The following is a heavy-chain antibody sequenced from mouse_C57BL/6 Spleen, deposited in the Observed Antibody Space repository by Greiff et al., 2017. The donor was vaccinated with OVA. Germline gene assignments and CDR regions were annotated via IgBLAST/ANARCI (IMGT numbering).Heavy chain of an antibody. J-gene: IGHJ2*01. CDR1: GYTFTTYP. V-gene: IGHV1-47*01. CDR2: FHPYNDDT. Sequence: VQLQESGAELVKPGASVKMSCKASGYTFTTYPIEWMKQNHGKSLEWIGNFHPYNDDTKYNEKFKGKATLTVEKSSSTVYLELSRLTSDDSAVYYCAVLYYYGSSYLDYWGQGTTLTVSS. D-gene: IGHD1-1*01. CDR3: AVLYYYGSSYLDY.